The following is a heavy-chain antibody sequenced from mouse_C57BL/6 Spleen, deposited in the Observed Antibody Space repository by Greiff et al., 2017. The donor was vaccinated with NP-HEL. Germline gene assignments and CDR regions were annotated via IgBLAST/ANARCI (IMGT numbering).Heavy chain of an antibody. Sequence: VQLQQSGAELVRPGTSVKVSCKASGYAFTNYLIEWVKQRPGQGLEWIGVINPGSGGTNYNEQFKGKATLTADKSSSTAYMQLSSLTSEDSAVYFCARGDYGSSSYAMDYWGQGTSVTVSS. V-gene: IGHV1-54*01. CDR1: GYAFTNYL. CDR2: INPGSGGT. D-gene: IGHD1-1*01. J-gene: IGHJ4*01. CDR3: ARGDYGSSSYAMDY.